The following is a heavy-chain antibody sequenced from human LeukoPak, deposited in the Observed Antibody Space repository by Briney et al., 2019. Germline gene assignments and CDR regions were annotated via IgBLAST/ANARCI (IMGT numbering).Heavy chain of an antibody. Sequence: ASVKVSCKVSGSTLTKLSVHWVRQTPGKGLEWMGGFDPEDGETINGQKFQGRVTMTEDTSTDTAYMELSSLRSEDTAVYYCATLMFRGVIGDDYYGMDVWGKGTTVTASS. V-gene: IGHV1-24*01. CDR2: FDPEDGET. D-gene: IGHD3-10*01. CDR3: ATLMFRGVIGDDYYGMDV. J-gene: IGHJ6*04. CDR1: GSTLTKLS.